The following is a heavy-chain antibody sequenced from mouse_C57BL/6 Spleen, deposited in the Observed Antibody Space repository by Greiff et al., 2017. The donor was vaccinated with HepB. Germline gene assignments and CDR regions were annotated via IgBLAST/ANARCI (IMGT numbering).Heavy chain of an antibody. CDR1: GYTFTTYP. J-gene: IGHJ2*01. V-gene: IGHV1-47*01. Sequence: QVHVKQSGAELVKPGASVKMSCKASGYTFTTYPIEWMKQNHGKSLEWIGNFHPYNDDTKYNEKFKAKATLTVEISSSTVYLELSRLTSDDSAVYYCARTGGCDEVFDYWGQGTTLTVSS. CDR2: FHPYNDDT. CDR3: ARTGGCDEVFDY.